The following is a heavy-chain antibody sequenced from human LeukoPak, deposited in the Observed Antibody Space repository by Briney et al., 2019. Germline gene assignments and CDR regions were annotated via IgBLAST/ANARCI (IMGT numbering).Heavy chain of an antibody. D-gene: IGHD2-2*01. J-gene: IGHJ4*02. CDR2: INHSGST. V-gene: IGHV4-34*01. CDR3: ARGSRLVPGY. CDR1: GGSFSGYY. Sequence: SETLSLTCAVYGGSFSGYYWSWVRQPPGKGLEWIGEINHSGSTNYNPSLKSRVTISVDTSKNQFSLKLSSVTAADTAVYYCARGSRLVPGYWGQGTLVTVSS.